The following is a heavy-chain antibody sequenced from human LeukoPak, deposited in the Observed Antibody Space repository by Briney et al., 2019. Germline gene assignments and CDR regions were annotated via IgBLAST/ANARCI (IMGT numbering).Heavy chain of an antibody. D-gene: IGHD3-22*01. J-gene: IGHJ4*02. Sequence: GGSLRLSCAASGFTFDEYTMHWVRHAPGKGLEWVSLINRNGRDTYYADSVKGRFTISRDNSKNSLYLQMDSLRTEHTALYYCAKAYYYDSSGYYQGYFDYWGQGTLVTVSS. V-gene: IGHV3-43*01. CDR1: GFTFDEYT. CDR3: AKAYYYDSSGYYQGYFDY. CDR2: INRNGRDT.